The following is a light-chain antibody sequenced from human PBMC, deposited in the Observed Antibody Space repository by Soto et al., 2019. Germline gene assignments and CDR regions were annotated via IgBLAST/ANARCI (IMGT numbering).Light chain of an antibody. CDR3: QQRSNWPLT. J-gene: IGKJ1*01. Sequence: EVVMTQSPATLSVSPGERATLSCRASETVATNLAWYQQKPGQAPRLLISGASTRAAGISDRFRGSGSGTEFTLTISSLGPEDFAVYYCQQRSNWPLTFGQGTKVDIK. CDR1: ETVATN. V-gene: IGKV3-11*01. CDR2: GAS.